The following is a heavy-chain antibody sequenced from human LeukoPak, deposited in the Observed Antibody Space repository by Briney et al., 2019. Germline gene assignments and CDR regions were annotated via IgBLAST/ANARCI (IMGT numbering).Heavy chain of an antibody. J-gene: IGHJ4*02. V-gene: IGHV3-23*01. CDR2: ISGSGGST. Sequence: QSEGSLRLSCAASGFTFDDYGMSWVRQAPGKGLEWVSAISGSGGSTYYADSVKGRFTISRDNSKNTLYLQMNSLRAEDTAVYYCAKDPPHGWLVRRSDYWGQGTLVTVSS. CDR3: AKDPPHGWLVRRSDY. CDR1: GFTFDDYG. D-gene: IGHD6-19*01.